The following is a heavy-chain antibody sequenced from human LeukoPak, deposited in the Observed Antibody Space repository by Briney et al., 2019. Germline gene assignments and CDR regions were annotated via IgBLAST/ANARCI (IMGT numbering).Heavy chain of an antibody. V-gene: IGHV1-8*01. CDR2: MNPNSGNT. D-gene: IGHD3-16*02. CDR3: ARIGYDYDWGSYRFTFDY. Sequence: ASVKVSCKASGYTFTSYDINWVRQATGQGLEWMGWMNPNSGNTGYAQKFQGGVTMTRNTSISTAYMELSSLRSEDTAVYYCARIGYDYDWGSYRFTFDYWGQGTLVTVSS. CDR1: GYTFTSYD. J-gene: IGHJ4*02.